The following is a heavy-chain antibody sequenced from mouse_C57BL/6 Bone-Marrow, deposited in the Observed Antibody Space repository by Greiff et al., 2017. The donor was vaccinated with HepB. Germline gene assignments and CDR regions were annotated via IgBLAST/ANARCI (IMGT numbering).Heavy chain of an antibody. V-gene: IGHV3-6*01. Sequence: DVKLQESGPGLVKPSQSLSLTCSVPGYSITSGYYWNWIRQFPGNKLEWMGYISYDGSNNYNPSLKNRISITRDTSKNQFFLKLNSVTTEDTATYYCAREGYYGNYLWGQGTTLTVSS. J-gene: IGHJ2*01. CDR3: AREGYYGNYL. D-gene: IGHD2-1*01. CDR1: GYSITSGYY. CDR2: ISYDGSN.